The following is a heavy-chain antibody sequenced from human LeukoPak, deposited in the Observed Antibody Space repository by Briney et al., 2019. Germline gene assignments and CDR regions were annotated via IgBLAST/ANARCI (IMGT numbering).Heavy chain of an antibody. CDR2: MNPNSGNT. Sequence: ASVKVSCKASGYTFTSYDLNWVRQATGQGLEWMGWMNPNSGNTGYAQKFQGRVTLTRNTSISTAYMELSSLRSEDTAVYYCARGGDIAQPAIDYWGQGTLVTVSS. V-gene: IGHV1-8*03. CDR3: ARGGDIAQPAIDY. J-gene: IGHJ4*02. D-gene: IGHD2-15*01. CDR1: GYTFTSYD.